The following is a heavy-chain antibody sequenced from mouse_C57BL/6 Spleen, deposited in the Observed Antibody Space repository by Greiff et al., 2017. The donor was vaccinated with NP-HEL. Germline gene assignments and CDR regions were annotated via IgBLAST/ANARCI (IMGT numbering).Heavy chain of an antibody. Sequence: VRLQQSGPELVKPGASVKMSCKASGYTFTGYYMHWVKQSHGKSLEWIGYINPNNGGTSYNQKFKGKATLTVNKSSSTAYMELRSLTSEDSAVYYCAHCGNYVDYWGQGTTLTVSS. CDR1: GYTFTGYY. J-gene: IGHJ2*01. V-gene: IGHV1-22*01. CDR3: AHCGNYVDY. CDR2: INPNNGGT. D-gene: IGHD2-1*01.